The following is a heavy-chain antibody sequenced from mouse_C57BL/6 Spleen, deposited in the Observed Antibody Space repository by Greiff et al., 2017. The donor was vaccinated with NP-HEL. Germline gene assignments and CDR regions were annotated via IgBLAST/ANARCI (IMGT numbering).Heavy chain of an antibody. D-gene: IGHD1-1*01. V-gene: IGHV1-64*01. J-gene: IGHJ3*01. CDR2: IHPNSGST. CDR1: GYTFTSYW. Sequence: QVQLQQPGAELVKPGASVKLSCKASGYTFTSYWMHWVKQRPGQGLEWIGMIHPNSGSTNYNEKFKSKATLTVDKSSSTAYMQLSSLTSEDSAVYYCARSPLITTGGGAYWGQGTLVTVSA. CDR3: ARSPLITTGGGAY.